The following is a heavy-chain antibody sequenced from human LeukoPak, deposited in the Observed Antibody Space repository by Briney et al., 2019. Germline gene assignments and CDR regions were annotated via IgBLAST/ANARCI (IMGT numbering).Heavy chain of an antibody. V-gene: IGHV3-48*04. CDR2: ISSSGSTI. D-gene: IGHD3-22*01. CDR3: ARVQSAYYYDSSGYYYAGDYYMDV. J-gene: IGHJ6*03. Sequence: GGSLRLSCAASGFTFSSYWMSWVRQAPGKGLEWVSYISSSGSTIYYADSVKGRFTISRDNAKNSLYLQMNSLRAEDTAVYYCARVQSAYYYDSSGYYYAGDYYMDVWGKGTTVTVSS. CDR1: GFTFSSYW.